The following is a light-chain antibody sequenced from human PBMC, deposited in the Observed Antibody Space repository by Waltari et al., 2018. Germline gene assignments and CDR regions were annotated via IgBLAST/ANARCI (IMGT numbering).Light chain of an antibody. J-gene: IGKJ4*01. V-gene: IGKV3-20*01. CDR2: GTS. CDR1: QSVTRIP. CDR3: QQYDGEVVT. Sequence: RASQSVTRIPLTWYQQKLGQAPRLLIYGTSSRATGIPDRFSGSGSGTDFTLTISRLEPEDFAVYYCQQYDGEVVTFGGGTKVEI.